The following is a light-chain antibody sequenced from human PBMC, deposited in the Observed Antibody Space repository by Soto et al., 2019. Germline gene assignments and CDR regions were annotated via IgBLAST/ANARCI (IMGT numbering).Light chain of an antibody. CDR3: QHYVSPPTT. V-gene: IGKV3-20*01. CDR1: QSITEK. Sequence: IVMTQSPDTLSVSPGERATLSCRASQSITEKVVWYQQKPGQAPRLLVYGASSRATGISDRFSGSGSGTDFTLTISRLEPEDFAVYYCQHYVSPPTTFGQGTRLEIK. J-gene: IGKJ5*01. CDR2: GAS.